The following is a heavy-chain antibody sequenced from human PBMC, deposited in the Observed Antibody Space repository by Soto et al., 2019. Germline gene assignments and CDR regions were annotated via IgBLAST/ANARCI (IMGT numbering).Heavy chain of an antibody. CDR2: ISSSGSTI. J-gene: IGHJ4*02. CDR3: ARALDFWSGYLPD. D-gene: IGHD3-3*01. V-gene: IGHV3-48*03. Sequence: EVQLVESGGGLVQPGGSLRLSCAASGFTFSSYEMNWVRQAPGKGLEWVSYISSSGSTIYYADSVKGRFTISRDNAKNSLYMQMNSLRAEDTAVYYCARALDFWSGYLPDWGQGTLVTVSS. CDR1: GFTFSSYE.